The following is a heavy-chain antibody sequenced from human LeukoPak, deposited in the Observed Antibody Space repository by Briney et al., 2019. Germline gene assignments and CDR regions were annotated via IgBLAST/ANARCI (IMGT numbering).Heavy chain of an antibody. D-gene: IGHD4-17*01. CDR1: GFTFSGYW. J-gene: IGHJ4*02. CDR2: IYSDGSSA. Sequence: RGSLRLSCAASGFTFSGYWMHWVRQAPGKGLVWVSRIYSDGSSASYADSVKGRYTISRDNARNTLYLQMSSLRAEDTAVYYCARENYGIDYWGQGALVTVSS. CDR3: ARENYGIDY. V-gene: IGHV3-74*01.